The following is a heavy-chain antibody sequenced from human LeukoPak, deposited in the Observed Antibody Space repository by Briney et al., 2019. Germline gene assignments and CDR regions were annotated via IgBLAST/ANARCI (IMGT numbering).Heavy chain of an antibody. CDR1: GFTVHSNY. CDR3: ARASKGYSYGYGYYYYYMDV. V-gene: IGHV3-11*01. CDR2: ISSSGSTI. Sequence: PGGSLRLSCAASGFTVHSNYMSWVRQAPGKGLEWVSYISSSGSTIYFADSVKGRFTISRDNAKNSLYLQMNSLRAEDTAVYYCARASKGYSYGYGYYYYYMDVWGKGTTVTISS. J-gene: IGHJ6*03. D-gene: IGHD5-18*01.